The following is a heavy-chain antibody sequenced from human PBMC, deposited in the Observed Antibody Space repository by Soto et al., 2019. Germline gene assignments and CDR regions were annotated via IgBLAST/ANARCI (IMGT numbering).Heavy chain of an antibody. D-gene: IGHD3-22*01. CDR1: GFTFSSYA. CDR2: ISYDGSNK. Sequence: QVRLVESGGGVVQPGRSLRLSCAASGFTFSSYAMHWVRQAPGKGLEWVAVISYDGSNKYYADSVKGRFTISRDNSKNTLYLQMNSLRAEDTAVYYCARERITMIVVVNDAFDIWGQGTMVTVSS. V-gene: IGHV3-30-3*01. CDR3: ARERITMIVVVNDAFDI. J-gene: IGHJ3*02.